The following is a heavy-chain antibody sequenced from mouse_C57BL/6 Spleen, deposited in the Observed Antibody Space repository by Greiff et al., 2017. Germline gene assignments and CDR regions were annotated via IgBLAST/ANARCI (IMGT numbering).Heavy chain of an antibody. V-gene: IGHV1-69*01. D-gene: IGHD2-4*01. CDR1: GYTFTSYW. CDR3: ARKRTIYYDYDGYAMDY. J-gene: IGHJ4*01. CDR2: IDPSDSYT. Sequence: QVQLQQPGAELVMPGASVKLSCKASGYTFTSYWMHWVKQRPGQGLEWIGEIDPSDSYTNYNQKFKGKSTLTVDKSSSTAYMQLSSLTSEDSAVYYCARKRTIYYDYDGYAMDYWGQGTSVTVSS.